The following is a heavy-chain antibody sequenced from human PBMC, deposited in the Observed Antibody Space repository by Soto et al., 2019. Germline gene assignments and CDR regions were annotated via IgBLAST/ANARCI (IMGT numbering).Heavy chain of an antibody. V-gene: IGHV4-30-2*01. CDR3: ARDQLEGNWFDP. Sequence: SETLSLTCAVSGGSISSGGYYWNWIRQPPGKGLDWIGYIYHSGSTLYNPSLKSRVTISVDKSKNQFSLKLSSVTAADTAVYYCARDQLEGNWFDPWGQGTLGTVSS. CDR2: IYHSGST. J-gene: IGHJ5*02. CDR1: GGSISSGGYY. D-gene: IGHD1-1*01.